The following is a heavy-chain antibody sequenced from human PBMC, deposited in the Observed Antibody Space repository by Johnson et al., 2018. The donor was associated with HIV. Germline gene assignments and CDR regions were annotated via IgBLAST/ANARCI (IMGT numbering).Heavy chain of an antibody. CDR2: ITWNGGST. J-gene: IGHJ3*02. CDR1: GFTFDDYG. CDR3: AKVAVATAAGGFPLDI. D-gene: IGHD6-13*01. Sequence: VQLVESGGGVVRPGGSLRLSCAASGFTFDDYGLSWVRQAPGKGLEWVSGITWNGGSTGYADSVRGRFLISRDNSKTTLYLQMNSLRAEDTALYYCAKVAVATAAGGFPLDIWGPGTMVTVSA. V-gene: IGHV3-20*04.